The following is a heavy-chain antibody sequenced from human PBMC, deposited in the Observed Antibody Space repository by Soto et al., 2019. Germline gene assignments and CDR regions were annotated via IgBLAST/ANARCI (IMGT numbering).Heavy chain of an antibody. J-gene: IGHJ3*02. CDR2: ISWNSDNI. V-gene: IGHV3-9*01. Sequence: GGSLRLSCAASGFTFDDYAMHWVRQAPGKGLEWVSGISWNSDNIVYADSVKGRFTISRDNAKNSLYLQMNSLRAEDTALYYCAKDLYSNYGDAFDIWGQGTMVTVSS. CDR3: AKDLYSNYGDAFDI. D-gene: IGHD4-4*01. CDR1: GFTFDDYA.